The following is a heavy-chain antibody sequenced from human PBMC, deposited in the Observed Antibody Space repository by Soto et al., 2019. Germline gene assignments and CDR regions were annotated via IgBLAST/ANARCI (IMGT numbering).Heavy chain of an antibody. CDR3: ARGNLRYFDWLYDY. J-gene: IGHJ4*02. V-gene: IGHV1-8*01. Sequence: ASVKVSCKASGYTFTSYDINWVRQATGQGLEWMGWMNPNSGNTGYAQKFQGRVTMTRNTSISTAYMELSSLRSEDTAVYYCARGNLRYFDWLYDYWGQGTQVTVSS. CDR1: GYTFTSYD. D-gene: IGHD3-9*01. CDR2: MNPNSGNT.